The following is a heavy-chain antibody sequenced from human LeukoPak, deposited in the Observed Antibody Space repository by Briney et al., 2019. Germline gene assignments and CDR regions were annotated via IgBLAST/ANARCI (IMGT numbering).Heavy chain of an antibody. CDR1: GGSISSHTYS. Sequence: SQTLSLTCTVSGGSISSHTYSWGWIRQPPGKGLEWIGTLSYSAHTFYSSSLKSRVTISGDTSKNQFSLILTSVTAADTAVYYCARHKGPHIIRGVLRNNWFDPWGQGTLVTVSS. CDR3: ARHKGPHIIRGVLRNNWFDP. J-gene: IGHJ5*02. V-gene: IGHV4-39*01. D-gene: IGHD3-10*01. CDR2: LSYSAHT.